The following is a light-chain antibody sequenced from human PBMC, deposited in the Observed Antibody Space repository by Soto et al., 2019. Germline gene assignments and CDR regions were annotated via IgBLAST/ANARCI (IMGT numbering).Light chain of an antibody. CDR2: WAS. CDR3: QQYFDVPFT. CDR1: RSVLYKSNNKNH. Sequence: DIVMTQSPDSLAVSLGERATMNCKCSRSVLYKSNNKNHLAWYQQKPGQPPQLIIYWASTRESGVPERFSGSGSGTDFTLTISSLEAEDVAFYWCQQYFDVPFTFGGGTKVHIK. J-gene: IGKJ4*01. V-gene: IGKV4-1*01.